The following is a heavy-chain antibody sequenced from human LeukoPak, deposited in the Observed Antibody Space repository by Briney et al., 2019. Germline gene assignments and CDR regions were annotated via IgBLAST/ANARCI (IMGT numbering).Heavy chain of an antibody. V-gene: IGHV1-69*01. CDR1: GGTFSSYA. Sequence: SVKVSCKASGGTFSSYAISWVRQAPGQGLEWMGGIIPIFGTANYAQKFQGRVTITADESTSTAYMELSSLRSEDTAVYYCARACSSTSCLNYYYYGMDLWGKGPRSPSPQ. D-gene: IGHD2-2*01. CDR2: IIPIFGTA. J-gene: IGHJ6*04. CDR3: ARACSSTSCLNYYYYGMDL.